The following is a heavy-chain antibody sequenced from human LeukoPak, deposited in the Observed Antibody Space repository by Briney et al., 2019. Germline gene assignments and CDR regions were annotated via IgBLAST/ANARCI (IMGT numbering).Heavy chain of an antibody. CDR1: GGSISTYY. D-gene: IGHD3-3*01. Sequence: SETLSLTCTVSGGSISTYYGNWIRQAPGKGLEWIGYIYYSGSTNYNPSLKSRVTISVDTSKNQFSLKLSSVTAADTAVYYCARGRAIFGVVINRANWFDPWGQGTLVTVSS. J-gene: IGHJ5*02. CDR3: ARGRAIFGVVINRANWFDP. CDR2: IYYSGST. V-gene: IGHV4-59*01.